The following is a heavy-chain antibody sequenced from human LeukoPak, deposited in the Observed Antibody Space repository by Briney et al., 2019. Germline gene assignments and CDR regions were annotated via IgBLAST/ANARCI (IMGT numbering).Heavy chain of an antibody. CDR1: GFTFSRYW. V-gene: IGHV3-74*01. CDR2: INSDGNST. Sequence: GGSLRLSCAASGFTFSRYWMHWVRQAPGKGLVWVSRINSDGNSTSYADSVKGRFTISRDNAKNTLYLQMNSLISEDTAVYYCTRLGDPTVTKSLDYWGQGTLVTVSS. D-gene: IGHD4-17*01. CDR3: TRLGDPTVTKSLDY. J-gene: IGHJ4*02.